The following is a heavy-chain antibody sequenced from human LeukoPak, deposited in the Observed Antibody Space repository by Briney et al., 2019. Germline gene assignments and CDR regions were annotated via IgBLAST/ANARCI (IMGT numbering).Heavy chain of an antibody. J-gene: IGHJ4*02. Sequence: PGGSLRLSCAASGFTFYDYAMQWVRQAPGKGVEWVSGISWNSGSIVYADSVKGRFTISRDNAKNSLYLQMNSLRAEDTALYYCAKDGVVVAANPSFALDYWGQGTLVTVSS. CDR3: AKDGVVVAANPSFALDY. V-gene: IGHV3-9*01. CDR2: ISWNSGSI. D-gene: IGHD2-15*01. CDR1: GFTFYDYA.